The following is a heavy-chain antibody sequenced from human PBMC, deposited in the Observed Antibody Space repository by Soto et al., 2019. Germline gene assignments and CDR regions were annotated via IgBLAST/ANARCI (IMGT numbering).Heavy chain of an antibody. J-gene: IGHJ4*02. V-gene: IGHV3-21*01. D-gene: IGHD3-22*01. CDR2: ISSRSDI. CDR3: ARVQDRYYDSSPGGY. CDR1: GFTFSTYS. Sequence: PGGSLRLSCVGSGFTFSTYSINWVRQAPGKGLEWVSSISSRSDIYYADSVKGRFTISRDNAKNSVSLQMNSLRAEDTAVYYCARVQDRYYDSSPGGYWGQGTLVTVSS.